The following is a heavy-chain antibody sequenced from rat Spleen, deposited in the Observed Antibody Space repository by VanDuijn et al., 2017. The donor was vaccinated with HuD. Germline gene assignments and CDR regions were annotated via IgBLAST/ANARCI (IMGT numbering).Heavy chain of an antibody. CDR2: INTDGDST. V-gene: IGHV5-58*01. CDR3: ARHTPFNYETVGDF. Sequence: EVQLVETGGGLVQPGRSLKLSCVASGFTFSGYWMYWLRQAPGKGLEWISSINTDGDSTSYPDSVKGRFTISRHNAENTVYLQMNSLRSEDTATYYCARHTPFNYETVGDFWGQGVIVTGSS. J-gene: IGHJ2*01. CDR1: GFTFSGYW. D-gene: IGHD1-11*01.